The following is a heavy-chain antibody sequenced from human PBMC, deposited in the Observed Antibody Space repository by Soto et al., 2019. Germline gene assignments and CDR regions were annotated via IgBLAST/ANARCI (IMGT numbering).Heavy chain of an antibody. J-gene: IGHJ4*02. CDR2: MNPSSGYT. D-gene: IGHD1-26*01. CDR1: GYTFTDYD. Sequence: ASVKVSCKASGYTFTDYDINWVRLATGQGLEWMGWMNPSSGYTGYAQKFQGRVTMTWDTSISTAYMELSSLTSADTAVYYCARFVRHQLPTIDYWGQGALVTAPQ. CDR3: ARFVRHQLPTIDY. V-gene: IGHV1-8*01.